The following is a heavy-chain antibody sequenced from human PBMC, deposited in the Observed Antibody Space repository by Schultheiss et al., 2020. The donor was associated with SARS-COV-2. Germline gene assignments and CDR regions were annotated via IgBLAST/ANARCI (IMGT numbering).Heavy chain of an antibody. J-gene: IGHJ4*02. V-gene: IGHV5-51*01. CDR3: ARESRITMVRGVIIPLDY. D-gene: IGHD3-10*01. Sequence: GGSLRLSCKGSGYSFTSYWIGWVRQMPGKGLEWMGIIYPGDSDTRYSPSFQGQVTISADKSIATAYLQWSSLKASDTAMYYCARESRITMVRGVIIPLDYWGQGTLVTVSS. CDR2: IYPGDSDT. CDR1: GYSFTSYW.